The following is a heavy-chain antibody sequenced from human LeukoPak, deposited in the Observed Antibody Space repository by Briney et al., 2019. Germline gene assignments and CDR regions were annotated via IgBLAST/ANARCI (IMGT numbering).Heavy chain of an antibody. CDR3: AMTTVTTFFSASDDS. D-gene: IGHD4-17*01. V-gene: IGHV4-39*01. Sequence: PSETLSLTCTVSGGSISSDTYYWGWIRQPPGKGLEWIGSLYYGGRTYYNPSLKSRVTISVDTSKNQFSLRLSSVTAADTAVYYCAMTTVTTFFSASDDSWGQGTLVTVSS. CDR2: LYYGGRT. CDR1: GGSISSDTYY. J-gene: IGHJ4*02.